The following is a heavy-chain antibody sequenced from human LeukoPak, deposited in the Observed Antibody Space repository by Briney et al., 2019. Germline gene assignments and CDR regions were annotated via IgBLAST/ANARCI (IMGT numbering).Heavy chain of an antibody. CDR2: IYYSGST. V-gene: IGHV4-39*01. J-gene: IGHJ4*02. CDR1: GDSISSSSYY. Sequence: SETLSLTCTVSGDSISSSSYYWGSIRQPPGKGLEWIGSIYYSGSTYYNPSVKSRVTISVDTSKNQFSLKLSSVTAADTAVYYCARLEFVNIVVVPAAMHFDYWGQGTLVTVSS. CDR3: ARLEFVNIVVVPAAMHFDY. D-gene: IGHD2-2*01.